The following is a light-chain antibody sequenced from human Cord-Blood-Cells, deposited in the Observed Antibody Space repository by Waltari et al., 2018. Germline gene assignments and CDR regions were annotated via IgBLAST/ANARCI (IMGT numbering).Light chain of an antibody. V-gene: IGLV1-40*01. CDR2: RNR. CDR1: SSNIGAGYD. CDR3: QSYDSSLSGYVV. Sequence: QSVLTQPPSVSGAPGQRVTISCTGSSSNIGAGYDVHWYQQLPGTAPKLLIYRNRNRPAGVPDRFSGAKSGSSASLAITGLQAEDEADYYCQSYDSSLSGYVVFGGGTKLTVL. J-gene: IGLJ2*01.